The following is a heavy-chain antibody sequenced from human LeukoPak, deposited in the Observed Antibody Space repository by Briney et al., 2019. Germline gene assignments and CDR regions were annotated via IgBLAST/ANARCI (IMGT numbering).Heavy chain of an antibody. CDR1: GFSLGTSGMC. D-gene: IGHD3-22*01. V-gene: IGHV2-70*01. CDR3: ARSGAGYYYDSSGYYYGSLFDY. Sequence: SGPTLVKPTQTLTLTRTFSGFSLGTSGMCVSWIRQPPGKALEWLALIDWDDDKYYSTSLKTRLTISKDTSKNQVVLTMTNMDPVDTATYYCARSGAGYYYDSSGYYYGSLFDYWGQGTLVTVSS. CDR2: IDWDDDK. J-gene: IGHJ4*02.